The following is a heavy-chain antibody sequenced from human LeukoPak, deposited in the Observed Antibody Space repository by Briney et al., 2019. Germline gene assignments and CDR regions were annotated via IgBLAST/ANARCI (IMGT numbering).Heavy chain of an antibody. V-gene: IGHV1-18*01. J-gene: IGHJ4*02. CDR1: GYTFTSYG. D-gene: IGHD2-15*01. Sequence: ASVKVSCKASGYTFTSYGISWVRQAPGQGLEWMGWISGYNGNTNYAHRVQGRVTMTTDTSTSTAYMELRSLRSDDTAVYYCARLGASLGYCSGSSCYDDYWGQGTLVTVSS. CDR3: ARLGASLGYCSGSSCYDDY. CDR2: ISGYNGNT.